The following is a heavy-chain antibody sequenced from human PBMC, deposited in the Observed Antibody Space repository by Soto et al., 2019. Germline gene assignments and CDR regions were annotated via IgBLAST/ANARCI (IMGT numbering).Heavy chain of an antibody. CDR1: VGSISSSSYY. D-gene: IGHD5-12*01. J-gene: IGHJ4*02. CDR3: ARRRDGYNYLDY. V-gene: IGHV4-39*01. Sequence: VGSISSSSYYWGWIRQPPGKGLEWIGSIYYSGSTYYNPSLKSRVTISVDTSKNQFSLKLSSVTAADTAVYYCARRRDGYNYLDYWGQGTLVTVSS. CDR2: IYYSGST.